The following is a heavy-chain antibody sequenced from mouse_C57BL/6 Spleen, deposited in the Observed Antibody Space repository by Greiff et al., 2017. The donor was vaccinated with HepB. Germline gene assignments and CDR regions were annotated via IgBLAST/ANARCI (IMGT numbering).Heavy chain of an antibody. CDR1: GFTFSSYA. J-gene: IGHJ2*01. D-gene: IGHD4-1*01. CDR2: ISDGGSYT. V-gene: IGHV5-4*01. CDR3: AREGGTGRFDY. Sequence: EVKLVESGGGLVKPGGSLKLSCAASGFTFSSYAMSWVRQTPEKRLEWVATISDGGSYTYYPDNVKGRFTISRDNAKNNLYLQMSHLKSEDTAMYYCAREGGTGRFDYWGQGTTLTVSS.